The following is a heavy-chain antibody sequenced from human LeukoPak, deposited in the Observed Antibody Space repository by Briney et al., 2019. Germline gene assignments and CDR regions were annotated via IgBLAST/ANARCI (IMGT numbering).Heavy chain of an antibody. CDR2: ISSSSSYI. V-gene: IGHV3-21*01. CDR1: GVTVSSNY. J-gene: IGHJ5*02. CDR3: ARDYSYYDFWSGYLTNWFDP. D-gene: IGHD3-3*01. Sequence: GGSLRLSCAASGVTVSSNYMSWVRQAPGKGLEWVSSISSSSSYIYYADSVKGRFTISRDNAKNSLYLQMNSLRAEDTAVYYCARDYSYYDFWSGYLTNWFDPWGQGTLVTVSS.